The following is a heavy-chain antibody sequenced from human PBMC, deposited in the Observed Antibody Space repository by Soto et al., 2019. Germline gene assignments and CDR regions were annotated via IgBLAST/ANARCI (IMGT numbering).Heavy chain of an antibody. D-gene: IGHD6-13*01. CDR3: ARDWVVAAGKGTFDY. CDR1: GYTFSSYG. V-gene: IGHV1-18*04. Sequence: QVPLVQSGAEVKKPGASVKVSCKASGYTFSSYGISWVRQAPGQGLEWMGWISAYSGNTNYAQNLQGRVTMTTDTSTSTAYVELRSLRSDDTALYYCARDWVVAAGKGTFDYWGQGTLVTVSS. J-gene: IGHJ4*02. CDR2: ISAYSGNT.